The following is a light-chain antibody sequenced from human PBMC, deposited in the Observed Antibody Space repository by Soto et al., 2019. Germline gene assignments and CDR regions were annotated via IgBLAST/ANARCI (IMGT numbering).Light chain of an antibody. Sequence: EIVLTQSPGTLSLSPGERATLSCRASQSVSSSYLAWDQQKPGQAPRLLIYGASSRATGIPDRFSGSGSGTDFTLTITRLEPEDFAMYYCQQYGSSPYTFGQGTKLEIK. CDR2: GAS. V-gene: IGKV3-20*01. J-gene: IGKJ2*01. CDR3: QQYGSSPYT. CDR1: QSVSSSY.